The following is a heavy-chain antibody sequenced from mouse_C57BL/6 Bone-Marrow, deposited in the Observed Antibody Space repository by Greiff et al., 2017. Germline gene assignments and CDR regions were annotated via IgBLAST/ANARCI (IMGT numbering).Heavy chain of an antibody. V-gene: IGHV5-6*01. J-gene: IGHJ3*01. CDR2: ISSGGSYT. D-gene: IGHD1-1*02. CDR3: ARHGGSWFAY. CDR1: GFTFSSYG. Sequence: EVHLVESGGDLVKPGGSLKLSCAASGFTFSSYGMSWVRQTPDKRLEWVATISSGGSYTYYPDSVKGRFTISRDNAKNTLYLQMSSLKSEVTAMYYCARHGGSWFAYWGQGTLVTVSA.